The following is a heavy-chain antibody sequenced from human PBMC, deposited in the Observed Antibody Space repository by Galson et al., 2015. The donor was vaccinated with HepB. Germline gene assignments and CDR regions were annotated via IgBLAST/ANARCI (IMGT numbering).Heavy chain of an antibody. CDR1: GYSFNSYG. J-gene: IGHJ4*02. D-gene: IGHD2-21*01. V-gene: IGHV1-18*01. CDR3: VKSLQMTSVVMAGYGSNFDV. CDR2: IIAHNGNT. Sequence: SVKVSCKASGYSFNSYGISWVRQAPGQGLEWMGRIIAHNGNTKYTKNFQDRVSMTTDTSTGTAYMELRNLKSDDTALYYCVKSLQMTSVVMAGYGSNFDVWGQGTLVTVSS.